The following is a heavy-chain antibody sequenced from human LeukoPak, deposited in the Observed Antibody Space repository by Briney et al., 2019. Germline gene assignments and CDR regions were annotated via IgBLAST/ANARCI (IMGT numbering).Heavy chain of an antibody. CDR1: GFTFSSYG. Sequence: GGSLRLSCAASGFTFSSYGMHWVRQAPGKGLEWVAFIRYDGSNKYYADSVKGRFTISRDNSKNTLYLQMNSLRAEDTAVYYCAKATYCSSTSCYSFDYWGQGTLVTVSS. V-gene: IGHV3-30*02. CDR2: IRYDGSNK. CDR3: AKATYCSSTSCYSFDY. J-gene: IGHJ4*02. D-gene: IGHD2-2*01.